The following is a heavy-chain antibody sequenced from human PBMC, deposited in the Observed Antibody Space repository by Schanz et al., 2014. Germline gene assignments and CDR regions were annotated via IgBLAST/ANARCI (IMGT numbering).Heavy chain of an antibody. D-gene: IGHD1-1*01. CDR1: GFSFSTYW. CDR2: IKRDGSEK. J-gene: IGHJ4*02. Sequence: EVQLVESGGGLVQPGGSLRLSCAASGFSFSTYWMSRVRQAPGKGLEWVANIKRDGSEKNYLDSVKGRFTISRDNAKNSLYLEMNSLRAEDTALYCGARDRRNADLDYWGQGTLVTVSS. V-gene: IGHV3-7*01. CDR3: ARDRRNADLDY.